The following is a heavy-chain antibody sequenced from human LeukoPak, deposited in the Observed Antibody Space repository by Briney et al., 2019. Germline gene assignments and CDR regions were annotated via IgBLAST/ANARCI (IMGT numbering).Heavy chain of an antibody. CDR3: ARGPLIRD. CDR2: IDPNDGGT. Sequence: ATVSVFCRACGYTFTGYYMQGVRQARGQGLEWMGWIDPNDGGTIYAQKFQGWVTMTRDTSISTAYMELSRLRSDDTAVYYCARGPLIRDWGQGTLVTVSS. D-gene: IGHD3-16*01. CDR1: GYTFTGYY. J-gene: IGHJ4*02. V-gene: IGHV1-2*04.